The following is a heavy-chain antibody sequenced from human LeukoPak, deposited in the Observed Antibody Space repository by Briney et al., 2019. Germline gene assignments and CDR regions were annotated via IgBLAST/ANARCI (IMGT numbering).Heavy chain of an antibody. CDR3: AGWAVTTFNDAFDI. V-gene: IGHV5-51*01. D-gene: IGHD4-17*01. CDR1: GYIFTSYW. Sequence: GASLQISCKGSGYIFTSYWIGWVRQLPGKGLEWMGIIYPGDSDTRYSPSFQGQVTISADKSISTAYLQWSSLKASDTAMYYCAGWAVTTFNDAFDIWGQGTMVTVSS. J-gene: IGHJ3*02. CDR2: IYPGDSDT.